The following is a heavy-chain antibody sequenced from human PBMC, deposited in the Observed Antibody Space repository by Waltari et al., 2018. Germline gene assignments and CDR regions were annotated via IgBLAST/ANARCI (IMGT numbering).Heavy chain of an antibody. CDR3: AKDLITMVRGVRGDY. CDR2: IRYDGSNK. D-gene: IGHD3-10*01. V-gene: IGHV3-30*02. Sequence: QVQLVESGGGVVQPGGSLRLSCAASGFTFSSYGMHWVRQAPGKGLEWVAFIRYDGSNKYYADSVKGRFTISRDNSKNTLYLQMNSLRAEDTAVYYCAKDLITMVRGVRGDYWGQGTLVTVSS. CDR1: GFTFSSYG. J-gene: IGHJ4*02.